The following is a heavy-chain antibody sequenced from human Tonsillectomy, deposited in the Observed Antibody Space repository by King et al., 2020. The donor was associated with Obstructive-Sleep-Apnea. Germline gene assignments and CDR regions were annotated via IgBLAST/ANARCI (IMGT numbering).Heavy chain of an antibody. D-gene: IGHD3-22*01. J-gene: IGHJ4*02. CDR2: IWYGGCNK. V-gene: IGHV3-33*01. Sequence: VQLVESGGGVVQPGRSLRLSCAASGFTFSSYGMHWVRQAPGKGLEWVSVIWYGGCNKYYADSGKGRCTISRDNSKNTLYLQMNSLRAEDTAVYYCARERPYDSGGYYTFDYWGQGTLVTVSS. CDR1: GFTFSSYG. CDR3: ARERPYDSGGYYTFDY.